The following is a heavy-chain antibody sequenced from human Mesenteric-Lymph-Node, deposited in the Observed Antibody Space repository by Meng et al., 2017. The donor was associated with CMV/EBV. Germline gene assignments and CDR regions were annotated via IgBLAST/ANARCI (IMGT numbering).Heavy chain of an antibody. CDR3: ARVGTSNYYYDMDV. CDR2: MNPNSGNT. Sequence: ASVKVSCKASGYTFTSYDINWVRQATGQGLEWMGWMNPNSGNTGYAQKFQGRVTMTRNTSISTAYMELSSLRSEDTAVYYCARVGTSNYYYDMDVWGQGTTVTVSS. J-gene: IGHJ6*02. V-gene: IGHV1-8*01. D-gene: IGHD1-26*01. CDR1: GYTFTSYD.